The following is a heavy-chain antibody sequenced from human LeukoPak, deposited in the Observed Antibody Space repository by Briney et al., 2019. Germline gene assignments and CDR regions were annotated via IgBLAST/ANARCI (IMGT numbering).Heavy chain of an antibody. J-gene: IGHJ5*02. CDR3: ARSTMVKGWFDP. V-gene: IGHV4-39*07. Sequence: SETLSLTCTVSGGSISSSTYYWGWIRQPPGKGLEWIGSIYYSGSTYYNPSLKSRVTISIDMSKNQFSLKLSSVTAADTAVYYCARSTMVKGWFDPWGQGTLVTVSS. CDR1: GGSISSSTYY. CDR2: IYYSGST. D-gene: IGHD4/OR15-4a*01.